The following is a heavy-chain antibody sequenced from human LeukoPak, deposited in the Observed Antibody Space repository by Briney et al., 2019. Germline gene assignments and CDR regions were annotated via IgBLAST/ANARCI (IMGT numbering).Heavy chain of an antibody. J-gene: IGHJ4*02. CDR2: ISSSSSYI. CDR3: AREGYYGDYIDY. Sequence: GGSLRLSCAASGFTFSSYSMNWVRQAPGKGLEWVSSISSSSSYIYYADSVEGRFTISRDNAKNSLYLQMNSLRAEDTAVYYCAREGYYGDYIDYWGQGTLVTVSS. CDR1: GFTFSSYS. V-gene: IGHV3-21*01. D-gene: IGHD4-17*01.